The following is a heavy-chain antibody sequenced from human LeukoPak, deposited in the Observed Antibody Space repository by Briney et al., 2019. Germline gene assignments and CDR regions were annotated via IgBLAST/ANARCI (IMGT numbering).Heavy chain of an antibody. CDR3: AGKRGEEYSSGWYKTNFFDN. CDR1: GDSFTSVTDY. D-gene: IGHD6-19*01. J-gene: IGHJ4*02. V-gene: IGHV4-39*07. CDR2: GDYSGGT. Sequence: SETLSLTCTVSGDSFTSVTDYWAWIRQPPGKGLEWIATGDYSGGTYYNPSLESRVAISADMSKNQISLKLTSVTGADTAVYYCAGKRGEEYSSGWYKTNFFDNWGQGIRVTVSS.